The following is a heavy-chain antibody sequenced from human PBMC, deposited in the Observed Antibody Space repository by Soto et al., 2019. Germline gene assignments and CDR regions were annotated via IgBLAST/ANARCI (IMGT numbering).Heavy chain of an antibody. Sequence: EVQLVESGGGLVQPGGSLRLSCAASGFTFSSYWMHWVRQAPGKGLVWVSRINSDGNITSYADSVKGRFTISRDNAKNTLYLQMNSLRAEDTAVYYCAKVPQIAVPNVFDYWGQGTLVTVSS. V-gene: IGHV3-74*01. J-gene: IGHJ4*02. CDR1: GFTFSSYW. CDR2: INSDGNIT. D-gene: IGHD6-19*01. CDR3: AKVPQIAVPNVFDY.